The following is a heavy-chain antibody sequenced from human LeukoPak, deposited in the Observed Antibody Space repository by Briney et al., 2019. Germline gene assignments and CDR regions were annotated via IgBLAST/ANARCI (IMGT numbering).Heavy chain of an antibody. J-gene: IGHJ4*02. CDR3: AKVGYDFWTGYPYYFDY. V-gene: IGHV3-23*01. CDR1: GFTFSNYW. Sequence: GGSLRLSCAASGFTFSNYWMHWVRQAPGKGLEWVSAISGSGGSTYYADSVKGRFTISRDNSKNTLYLQMNSLRAEDTAVYYCAKVGYDFWTGYPYYFDYWGQGTLVTVSS. D-gene: IGHD3-3*01. CDR2: ISGSGGST.